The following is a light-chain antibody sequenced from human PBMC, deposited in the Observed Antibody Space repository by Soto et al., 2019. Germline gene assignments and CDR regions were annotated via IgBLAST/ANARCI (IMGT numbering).Light chain of an antibody. CDR2: EGS. CDR1: SSDVGRYNL. CDR3: CSYAGSSTVV. Sequence: QSVLTQPASVSGSPGQSITISCTGTSSDVGRYNLVSWYQQHPGKATKLMIYEGSKRPSGVSNRFSGSKSGNTASLTISGLQAEDEADYYCCSYAGSSTVVFGGGTKVTVL. V-gene: IGLV2-23*01. J-gene: IGLJ2*01.